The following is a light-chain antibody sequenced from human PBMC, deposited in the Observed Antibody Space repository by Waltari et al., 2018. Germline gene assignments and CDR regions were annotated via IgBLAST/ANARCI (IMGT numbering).Light chain of an antibody. Sequence: QSALTQPASVSGSPGQSLPIPCTGPSSDVGGYNYVSWYQQHPGKAPKPMIYDVSKRPSGVSNRCSGSKSGNTASLTISGLQAEDEADYYCSSYTSSSTVVFGGGTKLTVL. J-gene: IGLJ2*01. CDR2: DVS. V-gene: IGLV2-14*01. CDR1: SSDVGGYNY. CDR3: SSYTSSSTVV.